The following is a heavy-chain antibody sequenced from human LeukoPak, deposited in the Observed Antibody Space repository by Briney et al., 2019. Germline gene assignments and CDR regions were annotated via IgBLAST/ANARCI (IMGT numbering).Heavy chain of an antibody. J-gene: IGHJ3*02. Sequence: GGSLRLSCAASGFTFSSYAMHWLRQAPGKGLEWVAVISYDGSKKYYADSVKGRFTISRDNSKNSLYLQMNSLRAEDTAVYYCASPQRKRDDAFDIWGQGTMVTVSS. V-gene: IGHV3-30-3*01. CDR1: GFTFSSYA. CDR2: ISYDGSKK. D-gene: IGHD1-1*01. CDR3: ASPQRKRDDAFDI.